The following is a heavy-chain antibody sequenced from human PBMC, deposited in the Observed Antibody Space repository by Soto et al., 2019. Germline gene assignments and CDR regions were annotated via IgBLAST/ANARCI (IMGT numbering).Heavy chain of an antibody. Sequence: EVQLVETGGGLIQPGGSLRLSCAASGFTVSSNYMSWVRQAPGKGLEWVSVIYSGGSTYYADSVKGRFTISRDNSKNTLYLKKNSLRAEEGPVYYCEIFERGYSYGWGQGTLATSSS. CDR3: EIFERGYSYG. J-gene: IGHJ4*02. V-gene: IGHV3-53*02. CDR2: IYSGGST. CDR1: GFTVSSNY. D-gene: IGHD5-18*01.